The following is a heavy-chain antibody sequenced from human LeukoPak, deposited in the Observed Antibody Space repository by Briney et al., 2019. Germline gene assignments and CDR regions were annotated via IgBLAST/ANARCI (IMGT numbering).Heavy chain of an antibody. CDR1: GGSISSYY. Sequence: SETLSLTCTVSGGSISSYYWNWVRQPPGKGLEWIAYIYYSGSAYYNPSLKSRVTISVDTSKNQFSLKLSSVTAADTAVYYCARGVSGSGKGGFDYWGQGTLVTVSS. CDR2: IYYSGSA. J-gene: IGHJ4*02. D-gene: IGHD3-10*01. V-gene: IGHV4-59*06. CDR3: ARGVSGSGKGGFDY.